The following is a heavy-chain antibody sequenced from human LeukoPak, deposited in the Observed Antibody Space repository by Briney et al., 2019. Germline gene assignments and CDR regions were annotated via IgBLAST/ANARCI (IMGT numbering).Heavy chain of an antibody. Sequence: ASVKVSCKASGYTFTSYGISWVRQAPGQGLEWMGWISAYNGNTNYAQKLQGRVTMTTDTSTSTAYMELRSLRSDDTAVYYCARDMSVATNSRFDYWGQGTLVTVSS. CDR3: ARDMSVATNSRFDY. D-gene: IGHD5-12*01. CDR1: GYTFTSYG. J-gene: IGHJ4*02. CDR2: ISAYNGNT. V-gene: IGHV1-18*01.